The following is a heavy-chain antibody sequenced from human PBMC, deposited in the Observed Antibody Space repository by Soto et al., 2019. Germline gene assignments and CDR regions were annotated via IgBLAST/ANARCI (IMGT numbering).Heavy chain of an antibody. Sequence: SATLSLTCTVSGGYISSTSYYWGWIRQPPGKGLEWIGSIYYSGSTYYNPSLKSRVTISVDTSKNQFSLKLSSVTAADTAVYYCARRATWRYWFDPWGQGTLVTVSS. CDR3: ARRATWRYWFDP. CDR2: IYYSGST. J-gene: IGHJ5*02. V-gene: IGHV4-39*01. CDR1: GGYISSTSYY. D-gene: IGHD1-26*01.